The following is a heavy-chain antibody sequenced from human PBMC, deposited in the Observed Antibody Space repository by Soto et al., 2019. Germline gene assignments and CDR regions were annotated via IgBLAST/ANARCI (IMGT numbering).Heavy chain of an antibody. Sequence: GSLRLYCTGSGFTFGDYAMRGSRQAPGKGLECVGVIRSKAYGETTDYAASVKGRFTILRDDSKSIAYLQMNSLQSEDTGVYYCTRYTYTSRYSYYGMDVWGHGTTVTVYS. J-gene: IGHJ6*02. CDR2: IRSKAYGETT. D-gene: IGHD2-2*01. CDR1: GFTFGDYA. V-gene: IGHV3-49*03. CDR3: TRYTYTSRYSYYGMDV.